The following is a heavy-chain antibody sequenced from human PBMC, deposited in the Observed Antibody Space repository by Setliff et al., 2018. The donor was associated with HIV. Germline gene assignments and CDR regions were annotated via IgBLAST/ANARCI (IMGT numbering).Heavy chain of an antibody. J-gene: IGHJ4*02. D-gene: IGHD1-26*01. V-gene: IGHV4-39*07. Sequence: PSETLSLTCTVSGGSISSSSYYWSWIRQPPGKGLEWIGEINHSGSTNYNPSLKSRVTISVDTSKNQFSLKLSSVTAADTAVYYCARGSRLRGSYLPWGQGTLVTVSS. CDR3: ARGSRLRGSYLP. CDR2: INHSGST. CDR1: GGSISSSSYY.